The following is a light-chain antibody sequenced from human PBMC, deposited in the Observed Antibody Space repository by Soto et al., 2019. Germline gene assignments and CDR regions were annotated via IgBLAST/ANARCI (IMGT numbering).Light chain of an antibody. V-gene: IGKV3-20*01. CDR3: HQYGSSPL. CDR1: QSVSSSY. Sequence: EIVLTQSPATLSLSPGERATLSCRASQSVSSSYLAWYQQKPGQSPRLLIYAASSRATGIPDSFSGSGSGTDFTLTISRMEREDVAVYYCHQYGSSPLFGQGTQLEIK. J-gene: IGKJ2*01. CDR2: AAS.